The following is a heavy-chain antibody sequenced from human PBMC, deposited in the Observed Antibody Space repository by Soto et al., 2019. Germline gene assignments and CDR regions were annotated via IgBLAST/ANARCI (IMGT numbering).Heavy chain of an antibody. CDR2: ISYDGSNK. J-gene: IGHJ4*02. CDR1: GFTFSSYA. Sequence: QVQLVESGGGVVQPGRSLRLSCAASGFTFSSYAMHWVRQAPGKGLEWVAVISYDGSNKYYADSVKGRFTISRDNSKNTLYLQMNSLRAEDTAVYYCARDGGSGSPLHYWGQGTLVTVSS. D-gene: IGHD3-10*01. CDR3: ARDGGSGSPLHY. V-gene: IGHV3-30-3*01.